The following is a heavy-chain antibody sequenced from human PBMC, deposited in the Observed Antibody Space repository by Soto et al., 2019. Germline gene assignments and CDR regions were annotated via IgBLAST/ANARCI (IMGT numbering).Heavy chain of an antibody. CDR2: IYYSGST. Sequence: PSETLSLTCTVSGGSISSYYWSWIRQPPGKGLEWIGYIYYSGSTNYNPSLKSRVTISVDTSKNQFSLKLSSVTAADTAVYYCARSPYYDILTGHYRQIQYYFDYWGQGTLVTVYS. D-gene: IGHD3-9*01. V-gene: IGHV4-59*01. J-gene: IGHJ4*02. CDR1: GGSISSYY. CDR3: ARSPYYDILTGHYRQIQYYFDY.